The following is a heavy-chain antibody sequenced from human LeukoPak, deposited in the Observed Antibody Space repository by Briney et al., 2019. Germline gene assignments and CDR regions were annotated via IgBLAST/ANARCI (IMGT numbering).Heavy chain of an antibody. V-gene: IGHV1-18*04. D-gene: IGHD1-26*01. CDR3: ARGQLLLGWLDP. CDR2: ISAYNDNT. J-gene: IGHJ5*02. CDR1: GYTFTGYH. Sequence: GASVKVSCMASGYTFTGYHMHWVRQAPGRGLEWMGCISAYNDNTNYAQKLQGRVTMTTDTSTSTACMELRSLRSDNTAVYYCARGQLLLGWLDPWGQGTLVTVSS.